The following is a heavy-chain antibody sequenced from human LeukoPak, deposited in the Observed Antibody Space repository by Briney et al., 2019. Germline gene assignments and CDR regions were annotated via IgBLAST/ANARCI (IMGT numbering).Heavy chain of an antibody. CDR2: INPSGGST. CDR3: ARCAPPTRIGAGRFDY. D-gene: IGHD5-12*01. V-gene: IGHV1-46*01. J-gene: IGHJ4*02. CDR1: GYSLTNYY. Sequence: GASVKVSCKAFGYSLTNYYVHWVRQAPGQGLEWMGEINPSGGSTSYAQKVQGRITVTRDKYTNTVYMDLSSLRSEDTATYYCARCAPPTRIGAGRFDYWGQGSLLTVAS.